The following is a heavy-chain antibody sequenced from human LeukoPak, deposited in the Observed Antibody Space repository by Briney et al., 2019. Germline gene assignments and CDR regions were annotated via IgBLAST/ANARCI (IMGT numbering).Heavy chain of an antibody. CDR3: ARAGLGFDP. CDR1: GGSISSYS. Sequence: SETLSLTCTVSGGSISSYSWSWIRQPPGKGLEWIGYINYSGSTKYNPSLMSRVTISLNKSTNQFSLKLRFMPAADTAVYYCARAGLGFDPWGQGTLVTVSS. D-gene: IGHD5/OR15-5a*01. V-gene: IGHV4-59*01. J-gene: IGHJ5*02. CDR2: INYSGST.